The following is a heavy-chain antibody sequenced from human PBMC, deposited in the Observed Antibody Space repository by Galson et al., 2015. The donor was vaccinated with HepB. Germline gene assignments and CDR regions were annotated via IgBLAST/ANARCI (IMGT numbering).Heavy chain of an antibody. J-gene: IGHJ4*02. CDR3: ARFYSSSWYFDY. D-gene: IGHD6-13*01. CDR1: GFTFSSYA. CDR2: ISYDGSNK. Sequence: SLRLSCAASGFTFSSYAMHWVRQAPGKGLEWVAVISYDGSNKYYADSVKGRFTISRDNSKNTLYLQMNSLRAKDTAVYYCARFYSSSWYFDYWGQGTLVTVSS. V-gene: IGHV3-30*04.